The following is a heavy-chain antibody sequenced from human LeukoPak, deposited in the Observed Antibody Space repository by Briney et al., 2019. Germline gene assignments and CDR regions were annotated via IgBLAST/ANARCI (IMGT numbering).Heavy chain of an antibody. CDR3: AKEPREPEYYFDY. CDR2: ISGSGGST. D-gene: IGHD1-26*01. CDR1: GFTFSNYG. J-gene: IGHJ4*02. Sequence: GGSLRLSCAASGFTFSNYGMNWVRQAPGKGLEWVSAISGSGGSTYYADSVKGRFTISRDNSKNTLYLQMNSLRAEDTAVYYCAKEPREPEYYFDYWGQGTLVTVSS. V-gene: IGHV3-23*01.